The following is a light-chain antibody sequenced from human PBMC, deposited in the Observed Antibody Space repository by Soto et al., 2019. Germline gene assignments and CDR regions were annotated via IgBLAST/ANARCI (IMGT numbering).Light chain of an antibody. V-gene: IGLV2-8*01. Sequence: QSALTQPPSASGSPGQSVTISCTGTSSDVGGHNYVSWYQQYPGKAPKLIIYEASERPSGVPDRFSGSKSGNTASLTVSGLQADDEADYYCSSYAGINSFVVFGGGTQLTVL. J-gene: IGLJ2*01. CDR3: SSYAGINSFVV. CDR1: SSDVGGHNY. CDR2: EAS.